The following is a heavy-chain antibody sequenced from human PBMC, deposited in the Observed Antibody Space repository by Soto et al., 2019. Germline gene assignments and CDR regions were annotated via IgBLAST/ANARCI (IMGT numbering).Heavy chain of an antibody. V-gene: IGHV1-46*01. J-gene: IGHJ6*02. Sequence: ASVKVSCKASGYTFTSYYMHWVRQAPGQGLEWMGIINPSGGSTSYAQKFQGRVTMTRDTSTSTVYMELSSLRSEDTAVYYCAREYYDFWSGPPGGYYYYGMDVWGQGTTVTV. CDR1: GYTFTSYY. D-gene: IGHD3-3*01. CDR2: INPSGGST. CDR3: AREYYDFWSGPPGGYYYYGMDV.